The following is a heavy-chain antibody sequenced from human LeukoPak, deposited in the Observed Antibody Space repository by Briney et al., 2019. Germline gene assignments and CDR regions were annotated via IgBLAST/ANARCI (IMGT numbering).Heavy chain of an antibody. V-gene: IGHV5-51*01. D-gene: IGHD1-7*01. Sequence: GDSLKTSCKGSGHTFSTDWIAWVRQMPGKGLEWIGVIYAGDADTRYSPSFQGQVTISADKSLNTAYLEWTNLKASDTAMYYCARFRGELMDGFDFWGQGTLVTVSS. CDR3: ARFRGELMDGFDF. CDR2: IYAGDADT. J-gene: IGHJ4*02. CDR1: GHTFSTDW.